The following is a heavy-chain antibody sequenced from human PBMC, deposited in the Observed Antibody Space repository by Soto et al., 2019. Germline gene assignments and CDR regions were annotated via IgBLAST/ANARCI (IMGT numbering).Heavy chain of an antibody. CDR2: IYYSGST. D-gene: IGHD5-18*01. V-gene: IGHV4-61*01. CDR3: ARRYGYAFDI. Sequence: SETLSLTCTVSGGSVSSGRYYWSWIRQPPGKGLEWIGYIYYSGSTNYNPSLKSRVTISVDTSKNQFSLKLSSVTAADTAVYYCARRYGYAFDIWGQGTMVTVSS. CDR1: GGSVSSGRYY. J-gene: IGHJ3*02.